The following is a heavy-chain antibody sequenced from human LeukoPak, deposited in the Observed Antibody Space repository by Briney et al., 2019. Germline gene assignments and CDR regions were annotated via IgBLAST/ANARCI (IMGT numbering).Heavy chain of an antibody. V-gene: IGHV1-2*02. CDR2: INPNSGGT. CDR1: GYTFTGYY. CDR3: ARIVPVVAATESAFDY. Sequence: ASVKVSCKASGYTFTGYYMHWVRQAPGQGLEWMGWINPNSGGTNYAQKSQGRVTMTRDTSISTAYMELSRLRSDDTAVYYCARIVPVVAATESAFDYWGQGTLVTVSS. D-gene: IGHD2-15*01. J-gene: IGHJ4*02.